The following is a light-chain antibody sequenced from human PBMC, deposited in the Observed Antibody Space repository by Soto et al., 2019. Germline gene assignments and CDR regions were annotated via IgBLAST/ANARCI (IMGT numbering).Light chain of an antibody. J-gene: IGKJ2*01. CDR1: QSISSW. V-gene: IGKV1-5*01. Sequence: DIQMTQSPSTLSASVGDRVTITCRASQSISSWLAWYQQKPGKAPKLLIYGASSLESGIPSRFSGSGSVTEFTLTIDSLQPDDFATYDCQQYSSSSPTFGQGTKLEIK. CDR2: GAS. CDR3: QQYSSSSPT.